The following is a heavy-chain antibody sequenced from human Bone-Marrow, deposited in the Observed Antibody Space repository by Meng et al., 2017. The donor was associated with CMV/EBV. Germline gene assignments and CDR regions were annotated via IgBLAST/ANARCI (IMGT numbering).Heavy chain of an antibody. CDR2: INPNSGGT. Sequence: ASVKVSCKASGYTFTGYYMHWVRQAPGQGLEWMGWINPNSGGTNYAQKFQRRVTMTRDTSISTADMEHSRLRSDDTAVYYCAGWIRDFWSGYDATGPSHARDSWFDPWGQGTLVTVSS. CDR1: GYTFTGYY. J-gene: IGHJ5*02. D-gene: IGHD3-3*01. CDR3: AGWIRDFWSGYDATGPSHARDSWFDP. V-gene: IGHV1-2*02.